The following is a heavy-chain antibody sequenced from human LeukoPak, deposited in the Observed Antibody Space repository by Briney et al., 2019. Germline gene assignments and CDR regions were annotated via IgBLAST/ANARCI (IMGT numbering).Heavy chain of an antibody. Sequence: PGGSLRLSCAASGFTFSSYSMNWVRQAPGKGLEWVSYISSSSSTIYYADSVKGRFTISRDNAKNSLYLQMNSLRAEDTAVYYCARGTMVRGPPGWFDPWGQGTLVTVSS. CDR1: GFTFSSYS. V-gene: IGHV3-48*01. CDR2: ISSSSSTI. J-gene: IGHJ5*02. D-gene: IGHD3-10*01. CDR3: ARGTMVRGPPGWFDP.